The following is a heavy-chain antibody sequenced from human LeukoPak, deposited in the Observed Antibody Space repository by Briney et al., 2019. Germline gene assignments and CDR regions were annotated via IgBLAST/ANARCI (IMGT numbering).Heavy chain of an antibody. J-gene: IGHJ4*02. CDR2: IYWNDDK. Sequence: SGPTLVKPTQTLTLTCTFSGFSLTTKTVGVGWIRQPPGKAPDWLALIYWNDDKRYSPSLKNRLTITKDTSKDQVVLTMTNMDPVDTATYYCAHGIFGWQRTLYYFDSFGQGTLVTVSS. CDR3: AHGIFGWQRTLYYFDS. V-gene: IGHV2-5*01. D-gene: IGHD3-3*01. CDR1: GFSLTTKTVG.